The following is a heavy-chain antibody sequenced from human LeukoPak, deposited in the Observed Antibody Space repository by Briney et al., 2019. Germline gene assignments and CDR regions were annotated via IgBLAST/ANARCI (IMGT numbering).Heavy chain of an antibody. J-gene: IGHJ4*02. V-gene: IGHV4-39*07. Sequence: SETLSLTCTVSGGSISSSSYYWDWIRQPPGKGLEWIGSIYYSGITYYNPSLKSRVTISVDTSKNQFSLKLSSVTAANTAVYYCARRIDYWGQGTLVTVSS. CDR2: IYYSGIT. CDR1: GGSISSSSYY. CDR3: ARRIDY. D-gene: IGHD1-14*01.